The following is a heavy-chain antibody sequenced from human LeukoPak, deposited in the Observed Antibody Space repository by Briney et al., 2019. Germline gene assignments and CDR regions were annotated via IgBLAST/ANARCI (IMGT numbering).Heavy chain of an antibody. V-gene: IGHV1-2*02. CDR1: EYTFTIYA. CDR2: ITPSGGT. CDR3: ARDRYGDGFAHLDY. J-gene: IGHJ4*02. Sequence: ASVTVSGTASEYTFTIYAIHWVRQAPGQGLEWMGWITPSGGTNYPQKFQGRVDITWDTSITTAYMDLSRLTSDDTAVYYCARDRYGDGFAHLDYWGQGALVTVSS. D-gene: IGHD5-24*01.